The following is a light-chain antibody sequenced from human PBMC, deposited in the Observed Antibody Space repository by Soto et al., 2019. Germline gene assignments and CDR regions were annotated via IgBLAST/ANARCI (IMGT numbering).Light chain of an antibody. Sequence: QSVLTQPASVSGSPGQSITISCTGTSSDVGGYNYVSWYQQHPGKAPKLMIYEVSNRPSGVSNRFSGSNSGNTASLTIYGLQAEDEADYYCSSYTSSSIDYVFGTGTKVTVL. CDR1: SSDVGGYNY. CDR2: EVS. CDR3: SSYTSSSIDYV. J-gene: IGLJ1*01. V-gene: IGLV2-14*01.